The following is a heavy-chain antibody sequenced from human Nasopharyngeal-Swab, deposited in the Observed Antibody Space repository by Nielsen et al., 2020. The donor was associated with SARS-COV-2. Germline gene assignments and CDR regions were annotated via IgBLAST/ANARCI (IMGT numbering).Heavy chain of an antibody. CDR2: IYYSGST. Sequence: WIHQPPGKGLEWIGSIYYSGSTYYNPSLKSRVTISVDTSKNQFSLKLSSVTAADTAVYYCARLDYDILTGYGDLYYFDYWGQGTLVTVSS. V-gene: IGHV4-39*01. D-gene: IGHD3-9*01. CDR3: ARLDYDILTGYGDLYYFDY. J-gene: IGHJ4*02.